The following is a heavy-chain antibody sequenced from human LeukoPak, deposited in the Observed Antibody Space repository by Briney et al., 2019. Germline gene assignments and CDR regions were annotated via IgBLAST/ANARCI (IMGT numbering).Heavy chain of an antibody. CDR1: GFTFSTYA. V-gene: IGHV3-23*01. J-gene: IGHJ2*01. Sequence: PGGSLRLSCAVSGFTFSTYAISWVRQSPGNGLEWFSGMSVSGSSTYYAESVKCRFTIPRHNLNTTLFLDISSLIAEHTAVFYCARVGCSSASCSRSWYFDLWGRGTLVTVSS. CDR2: MSVSGSST. D-gene: IGHD6-25*01. CDR3: ARVGCSSASCSRSWYFDL.